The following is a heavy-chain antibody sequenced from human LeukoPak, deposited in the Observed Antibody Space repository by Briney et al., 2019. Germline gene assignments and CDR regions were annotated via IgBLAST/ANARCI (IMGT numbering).Heavy chain of an antibody. CDR3: AGNYYDSSGYYYAFGY. CDR2: ISSSGSLI. Sequence: GGSLRLSCAASGFIFSSFRMNWVRQAPGKGLECVSSISSSGSLIYYADCMKGRFTVSRDNAKNSLFLQVNSLRAEDPAVYYCAGNYYDSSGYYYAFGYWGQGTLVTVSS. V-gene: IGHV3-21*01. CDR1: GFIFSSFR. D-gene: IGHD3-22*01. J-gene: IGHJ4*02.